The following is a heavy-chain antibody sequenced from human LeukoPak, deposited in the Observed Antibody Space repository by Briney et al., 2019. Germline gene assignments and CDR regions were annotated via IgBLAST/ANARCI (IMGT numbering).Heavy chain of an antibody. D-gene: IGHD3-9*01. J-gene: IGHJ4*02. CDR2: ILGSGGST. CDR1: GFTFSNYA. CDR3: AKWGDYDVLTGYYVPDY. Sequence: PGGSLRLSCEASGFTFSNYAMSWVRQGPGKGLEWVSAILGSGGSTYYADSVKGRFTVSRDNSKSTLYLQMNSLRAEDTALYYCAKWGDYDVLTGYYVPDYWGQGTLVTVSS. V-gene: IGHV3-23*01.